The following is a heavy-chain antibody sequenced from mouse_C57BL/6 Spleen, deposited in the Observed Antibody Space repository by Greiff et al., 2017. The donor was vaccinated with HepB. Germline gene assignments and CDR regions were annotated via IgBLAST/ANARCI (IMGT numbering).Heavy chain of an antibody. D-gene: IGHD2-10*01. Sequence: VQLQQPGAELVKPGASVKLSCKASGYTFTSYWMHWVKQRPGQGLEWIGMIHPNSGSTNYNEKFKSKATLTVDKSSSTAYMQLSSLTSEDSAVYYCAREGTYYGNPYYFDYWGKGTTLTVSS. CDR3: AREGTYYGNPYYFDY. J-gene: IGHJ2*01. CDR1: GYTFTSYW. CDR2: IHPNSGST. V-gene: IGHV1-64*01.